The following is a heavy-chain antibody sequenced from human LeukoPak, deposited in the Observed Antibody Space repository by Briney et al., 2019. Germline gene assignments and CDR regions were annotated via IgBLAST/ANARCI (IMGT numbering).Heavy chain of an antibody. CDR3: AKDIPKMIEDDY. V-gene: IGHV3-23*01. CDR2: ISAEGGNT. CDR1: GFTFSSYA. Sequence: PGGSLRLSCAASGFTFSSYAMSWVRQAPGKGLEWVSAISAEGGNTYYADSVKGRFTISRDNSRKMLYLQMNSLRAEDTAVYCCAKDIPKMIEDDYWGQGTLVTVSS. J-gene: IGHJ4*02. D-gene: IGHD2-2*02.